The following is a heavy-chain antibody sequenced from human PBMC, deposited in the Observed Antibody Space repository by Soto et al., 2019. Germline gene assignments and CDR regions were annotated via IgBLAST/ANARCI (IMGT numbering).Heavy chain of an antibody. CDR3: ARVFSDSSSFFDP. D-gene: IGHD6-13*01. V-gene: IGHV4-59*12. CDR1: GGSISSYY. CDR2: IYYNGNT. J-gene: IGHJ5*02. Sequence: PSETLSLTCTVSGGSISSYYWSWIRQPPGKGLEWIGYIYYNGNTNYNPSLKSRVTISVDTSKNQFSLKVSSVTGADTAVYYCARVFSDSSSFFDPWGQGTLVTVSS.